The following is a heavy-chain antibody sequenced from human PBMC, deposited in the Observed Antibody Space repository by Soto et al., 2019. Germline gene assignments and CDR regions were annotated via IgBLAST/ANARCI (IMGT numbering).Heavy chain of an antibody. CDR2: TSYDGSDK. CDR1: GFTFRSYV. V-gene: IGHV3-30*19. D-gene: IGHD1-26*01. Sequence: QVQLVESGGGVVQPGTSLRVSGVGSGFTFRSYVIHWFRQAPGKGLEWVALTSYDGSDKYYGDSVRGRFTISRDNSRNTVDLQMDSLRLEDTALYYCARWETTGGLDVWGQGTLVSVSS. CDR3: ARWETTGGLDV. J-gene: IGHJ1*01.